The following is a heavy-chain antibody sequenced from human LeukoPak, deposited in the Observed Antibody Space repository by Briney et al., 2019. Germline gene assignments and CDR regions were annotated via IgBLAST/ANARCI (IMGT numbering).Heavy chain of an antibody. CDR2: ISGSGGST. J-gene: IGHJ4*02. D-gene: IGHD6-19*01. Sequence: GGSLRLTCAASGFTFSDYYMSWIRQAPGKGLEWVSAISGSGGSTYYADSAKGRFTISRDNSKNTLYLQMNSLRAEDTAVYYCAKDRGSGWWDYFDYWGQETLVTVSS. CDR1: GFTFSDYY. V-gene: IGHV3-23*01. CDR3: AKDRGSGWWDYFDY.